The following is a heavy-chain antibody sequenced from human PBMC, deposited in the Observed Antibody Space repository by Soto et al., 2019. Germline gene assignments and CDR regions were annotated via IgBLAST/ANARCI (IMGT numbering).Heavy chain of an antibody. J-gene: IGHJ5*02. D-gene: IGHD3-3*01. V-gene: IGHV3-21*01. CDR1: GFTFSSYS. CDR3: ARDSRDFWSGYSNWFDP. CDR2: ISSSSSYI. Sequence: GGSLRLSCAASGFTFSSYSMNWVRQAPGKGLEWVSSISSSSSYIYYADSVKGRFTISRDNAKNSLYLQMNSLRAEDTAVYYCARDSRDFWSGYSNWFDPWGQGTLVTVSS.